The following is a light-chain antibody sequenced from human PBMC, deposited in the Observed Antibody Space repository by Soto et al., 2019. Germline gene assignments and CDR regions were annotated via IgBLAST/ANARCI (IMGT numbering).Light chain of an antibody. Sequence: EIVLTPSPATLSVSPGARATLSCRARQSVSSNLAWYQQKPGQAPRLLIYGASTRATGIPARFSGSGSGTEFTLTISSLQSEDFAVYYCQQYNNWPRTFGRGTKVDI. V-gene: IGKV3-15*01. CDR2: GAS. CDR1: QSVSSN. CDR3: QQYNNWPRT. J-gene: IGKJ1*01.